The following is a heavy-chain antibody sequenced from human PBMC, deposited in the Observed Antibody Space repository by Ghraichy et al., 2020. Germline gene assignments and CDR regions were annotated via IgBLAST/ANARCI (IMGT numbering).Heavy chain of an antibody. J-gene: IGHJ4*02. Sequence: ASVKVSCKASEYTFTGFYMHWVRQAPGQGLEWMGWIDPNSGATAYAQNFQGRITMTRDSSISTAYMDLSSLTSDDTAVYFCARGGSGSYYLYFGYWGQGTLVTVSS. D-gene: IGHD3-10*01. CDR2: IDPNSGAT. V-gene: IGHV1-2*02. CDR3: ARGGSGSYYLYFGY. CDR1: EYTFTGFY.